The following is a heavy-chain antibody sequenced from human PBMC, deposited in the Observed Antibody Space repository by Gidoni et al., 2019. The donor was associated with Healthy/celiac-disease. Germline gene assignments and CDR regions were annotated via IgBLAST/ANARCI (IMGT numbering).Heavy chain of an antibody. CDR1: GGSFSGYY. D-gene: IGHD6-13*01. J-gene: IGHJ5*02. CDR2: INHSGST. V-gene: IGHV4-34*01. CDR3: ARGGVRWQQLVRRIWFDP. Sequence: QVQLQQWGAVLLKPSEPLSLTCAVYGGSFSGYYWSWLRQPPGTGLEWIGEINHSGSTNYNPSLKSRVTISVDTSKNQFSLKLSSVTAADTAVYYCARGGVRWQQLVRRIWFDPWGRGTLVTVSS.